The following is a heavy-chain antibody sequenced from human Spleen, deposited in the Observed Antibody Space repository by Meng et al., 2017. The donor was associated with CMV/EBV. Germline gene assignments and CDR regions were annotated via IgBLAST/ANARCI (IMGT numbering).Heavy chain of an antibody. CDR2: IYHNGNV. CDR3: ARRQITPYYFDF. Sequence: GSLRLSCGVSDYSISSGNCWGWVRQPPGKGLEWIGNIYHNGNVYYNPSLKSRATTSADTSKNQFSLRLSSVTAADTAIYYCARRQITPYYFDFWGQGTLVTVSS. J-gene: IGHJ4*02. D-gene: IGHD4-23*01. CDR1: DYSISSGNC. V-gene: IGHV4-38-2*01.